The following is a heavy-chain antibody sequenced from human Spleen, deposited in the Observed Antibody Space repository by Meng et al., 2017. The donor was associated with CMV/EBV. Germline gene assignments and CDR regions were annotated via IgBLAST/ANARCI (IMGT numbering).Heavy chain of an antibody. CDR2: ISAYNGNK. D-gene: IGHD2-2*01. CDR1: GYTFTSYG. J-gene: IGHJ5*02. V-gene: IGHV1-18*01. CDR3: ARDPAGAGGLFDP. Sequence: QVQLVNSGAEVKKPGASVKVSCKASGYTFTSYGITWVRQAPGQGLEWMGWISAYNGNKHYAQKFQGRVTMTTDTSTSTAYMELRSLRSEDTAVYYCARDPAGAGGLFDPWGQGTLVTVSS.